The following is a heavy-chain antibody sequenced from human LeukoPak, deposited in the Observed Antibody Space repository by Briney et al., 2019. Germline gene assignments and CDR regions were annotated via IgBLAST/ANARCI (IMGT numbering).Heavy chain of an antibody. CDR3: VSHESKVRIDI. CDR1: GDSISRSYYY. Sequence: SETLSLTCSVFGDSISRSYYYWGWIRQPPGKGLEWTATMYYSGKRFYNPSLNSRVTISVDTSKNQLSLKLTSVTSADTGVYYCVSHESKVRIDIWGQGTLVIVSS. CDR2: MYYSGKR. V-gene: IGHV4-39*01. D-gene: IGHD4/OR15-4a*01. J-gene: IGHJ4*02.